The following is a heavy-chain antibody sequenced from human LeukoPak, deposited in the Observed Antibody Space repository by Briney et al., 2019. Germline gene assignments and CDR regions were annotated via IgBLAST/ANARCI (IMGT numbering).Heavy chain of an antibody. CDR1: GYSISSGYY. CDR2: IYHSGST. J-gene: IGHJ4*02. Sequence: SETLSLTCTVSGYSISSGYYWGWIRQPPGKGLEWIGSIYHSGSTYYNPSLKSRVTISVDTSKNQFSLKLSSVTAADTAVYYCARVIGYSGSYYFDYWGQGTLVTVSS. CDR3: ARVIGYSGSYYFDY. V-gene: IGHV4-38-2*02. D-gene: IGHD1-26*01.